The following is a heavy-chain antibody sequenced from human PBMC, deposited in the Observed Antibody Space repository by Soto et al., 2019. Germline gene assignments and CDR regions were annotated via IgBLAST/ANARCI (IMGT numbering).Heavy chain of an antibody. CDR2: IYYSGST. Sequence: PSETLSLTCTVSGGSISSGDYYWSWIRQPPGKGLEWIGYIYYSGSTNYNPSLKSRVTMSVDTSKNQISLKLSSVTAADTAVYYCARHIVYSNYYFDYWGQGTLVTVSS. V-gene: IGHV4-61*08. CDR1: GGSISSGDYY. J-gene: IGHJ4*02. D-gene: IGHD4-4*01. CDR3: ARHIVYSNYYFDY.